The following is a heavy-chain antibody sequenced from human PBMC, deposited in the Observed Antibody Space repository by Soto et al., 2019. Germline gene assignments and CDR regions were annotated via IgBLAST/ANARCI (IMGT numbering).Heavy chain of an antibody. CDR1: GYTFASYW. V-gene: IGHV5-51*01. J-gene: IGHJ6*02. CDR2: IFPGDSDT. Sequence: PGESLKISCKGSGYTFASYWIGWVRQMPGKGLEWMGLIFPGDSDTRYSPSFQGQVTISADKSISTAYLQWSSLKASDTAMYYCARHVLGYCSSTSCLYYYGMDVWGQGTTVTVSS. CDR3: ARHVLGYCSSTSCLYYYGMDV. D-gene: IGHD2-2*01.